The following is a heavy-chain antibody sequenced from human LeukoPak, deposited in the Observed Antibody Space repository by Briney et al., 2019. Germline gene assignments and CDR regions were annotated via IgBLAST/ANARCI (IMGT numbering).Heavy chain of an antibody. V-gene: IGHV5-51*01. D-gene: IGHD1-1*01. CDR1: GYAFSSHW. Sequence: LGESPKIPCKGFGYAFSSHWIGWVRQKPGEGLEWMGITYPDDADTRYSPSFQGHVTISADKSISTAYMQWSSLMTSDNAIYYCARHSNWNHIDYWGEGTVDTVSS. CDR3: ARHSNWNHIDY. J-gene: IGHJ4*02. CDR2: TYPDDADT.